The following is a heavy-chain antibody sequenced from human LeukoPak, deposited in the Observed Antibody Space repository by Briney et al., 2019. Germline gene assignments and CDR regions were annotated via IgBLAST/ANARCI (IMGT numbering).Heavy chain of an antibody. Sequence: GGSLRLSCAASGFTFSNYAMSWVRQAPGKGLEWVSAISGSGGSTYYADSVKGRFTISRDNSKNMLYLQMSSLRAEDTAVYYCAKDRIWSGYSKYYFDYWGQGTLVTVSS. J-gene: IGHJ4*02. D-gene: IGHD3-3*01. CDR2: ISGSGGST. CDR1: GFTFSNYA. V-gene: IGHV3-23*01. CDR3: AKDRIWSGYSKYYFDY.